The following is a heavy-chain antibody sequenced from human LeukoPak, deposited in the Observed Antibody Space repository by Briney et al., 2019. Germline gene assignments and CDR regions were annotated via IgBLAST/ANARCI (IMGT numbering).Heavy chain of an antibody. V-gene: IGHV3-9*01. D-gene: IGHD5-12*01. Sequence: GGSLRLPCAASGFTFDDYAMHWARQGPGKGLEWVSSISWNSGRIDYADSVKGRFTISRDNAKNSLYLQMNSLRAEDTALYYCAKGGGYDHFDYWGQGTLVTVSS. CDR3: AKGGGYDHFDY. J-gene: IGHJ4*02. CDR1: GFTFDDYA. CDR2: ISWNSGRI.